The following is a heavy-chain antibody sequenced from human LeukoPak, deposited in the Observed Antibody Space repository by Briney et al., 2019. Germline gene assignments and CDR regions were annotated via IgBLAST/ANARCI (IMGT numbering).Heavy chain of an antibody. D-gene: IGHD5-24*01. CDR1: GYTFTSYY. J-gene: IGHJ4*02. CDR3: ARDQEMATISLQWSYFDY. CDR2: INPSGGST. V-gene: IGHV1-46*01. Sequence: ASAKVSCKASGYTFTSYYMYWVRQAPGQGLEWMGIINPSGGSTSYAQKFQGRVTMTRDTSTSTVYMELSSLRSEDTAVYYCARDQEMATISLQWSYFDYWGQGTLVTVSS.